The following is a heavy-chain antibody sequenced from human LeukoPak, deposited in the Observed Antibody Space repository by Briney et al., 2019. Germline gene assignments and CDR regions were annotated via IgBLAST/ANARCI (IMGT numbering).Heavy chain of an antibody. V-gene: IGHV4-61*02. D-gene: IGHD3-3*01. J-gene: IGHJ4*02. CDR1: GGSISSGSYY. CDR2: IYTSGST. Sequence: PSQTLSLTCTVSGGSISSGSYYWSWIRQPAGKGLEWIGRIYTSGSTNYNPSLKSRVTISVDTSKNQFSLKLSSVTAADTAVYYCARWGPDFWSGYYIDWGQGTLVTVSS. CDR3: ARWGPDFWSGYYID.